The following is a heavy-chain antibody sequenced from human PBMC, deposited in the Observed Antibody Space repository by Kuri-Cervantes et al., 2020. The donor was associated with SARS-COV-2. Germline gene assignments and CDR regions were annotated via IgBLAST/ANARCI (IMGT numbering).Heavy chain of an antibody. CDR3: ARVPYYDFWSDHPEGGWFDP. J-gene: IGHJ5*02. V-gene: IGHV3-53*01. CDR1: GFTVSTNY. Sequence: GESLKISCVISGFTVSTNYMTWFRQAPGKGLEWVSTIYSGGNTFYADSVKGRFTISRDNSKNTLYLQMNSLRAEDTAVYYCARVPYYDFWSDHPEGGWFDPWGRGTLVTVSS. CDR2: IYSGGNT. D-gene: IGHD3-3*01.